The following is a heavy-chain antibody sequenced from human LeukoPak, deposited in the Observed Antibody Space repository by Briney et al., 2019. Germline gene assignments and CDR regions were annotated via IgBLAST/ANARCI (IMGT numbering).Heavy chain of an antibody. CDR1: GYTLTELS. CDR3: ATDHDYVWGSYRFYY. D-gene: IGHD3-16*02. Sequence: ASAKVSCKVSGYTLTELSMHWVRQAPGKGLEWMGGFDPEDGETIYAQKFQGRVTMTEDTSTDTAYMELSSLRSEDTAVYYCATDHDYVWGSYRFYYWGQGTLVTVSS. J-gene: IGHJ4*02. CDR2: FDPEDGET. V-gene: IGHV1-24*01.